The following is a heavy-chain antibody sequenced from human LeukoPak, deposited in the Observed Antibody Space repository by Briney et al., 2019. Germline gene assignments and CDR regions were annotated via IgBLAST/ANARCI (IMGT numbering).Heavy chain of an antibody. J-gene: IGHJ4*02. D-gene: IGHD3-10*01. CDR3: ARELGGLLWFGD. CDR2: ISSSSSYI. Sequence: GSLRLSCAASGFTFSSYSMNWVRQAPGKGLEWVSSISSSSSYIYYADSVKGRFTISRDNAKNSLYLQMNSLRAEDTAVYYCARELGGLLWFGDWGQGTLVTVSS. V-gene: IGHV3-21*01. CDR1: GFTFSSYS.